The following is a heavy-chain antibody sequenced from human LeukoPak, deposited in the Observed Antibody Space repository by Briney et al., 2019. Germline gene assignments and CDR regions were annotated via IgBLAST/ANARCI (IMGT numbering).Heavy chain of an antibody. CDR1: GGSISSYY. D-gene: IGHD3-9*01. Sequence: SETLSLTCTVSGGSISSYYWSWIRQPPGKGLEWIGYIYYSGSTNYNPSLKSRVTISVDTSKNQFSLKLSSATAADTAVYYCARHRPAYDILTGYYFSGDFDYWGQGTLVTVSS. J-gene: IGHJ4*02. V-gene: IGHV4-59*08. CDR2: IYYSGST. CDR3: ARHRPAYDILTGYYFSGDFDY.